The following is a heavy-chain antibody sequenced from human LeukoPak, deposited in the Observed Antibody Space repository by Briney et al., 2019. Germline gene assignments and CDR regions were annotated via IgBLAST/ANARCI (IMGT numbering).Heavy chain of an antibody. D-gene: IGHD3-10*01. CDR1: GYTFTGYY. CDR3: ARGPGVLLWFGEFGGFDY. Sequence: ASVKVSCKASGYTFTGYYMHWVQQAPGQGLEWMGWINPNSGGTNYAQKFQGRVTMTRDTSISTAYMELSRLRSDDTAVYYCARGPGVLLWFGEFGGFDYWGQGTLVTVSS. CDR2: INPNSGGT. V-gene: IGHV1-2*02. J-gene: IGHJ4*02.